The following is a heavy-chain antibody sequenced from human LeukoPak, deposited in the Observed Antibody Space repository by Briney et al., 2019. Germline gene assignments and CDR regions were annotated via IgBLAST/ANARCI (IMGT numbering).Heavy chain of an antibody. Sequence: GGSLRLSCAASGFTFSSYWMTWVRQAPGKELEWLANIKQDGSEKYFVDSVKGRFTISRDNAKNSVYLQMNSLRAEDSAVYYCVRDTGGSGSYPDYWGQGTLVTVSS. J-gene: IGHJ4*02. V-gene: IGHV3-7*01. CDR3: VRDTGGSGSYPDY. D-gene: IGHD1-26*01. CDR1: GFTFSSYW. CDR2: IKQDGSEK.